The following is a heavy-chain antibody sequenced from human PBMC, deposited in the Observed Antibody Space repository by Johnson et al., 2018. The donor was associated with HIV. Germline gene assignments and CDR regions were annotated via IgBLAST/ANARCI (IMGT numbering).Heavy chain of an antibody. V-gene: IGHV3-7*04. CDR2: IKQDGSEK. CDR1: SSYW. J-gene: IGHJ3*02. CDR3: ARRSGYAFDI. Sequence: SSYWMSWVRQAPGKGLEWVANIKQDGSEKYYVDSVKGRFTISRDNAKNSLYLQMNSLRAEDTAVYYCARRSGYAFDIWGQGTMVTVSS.